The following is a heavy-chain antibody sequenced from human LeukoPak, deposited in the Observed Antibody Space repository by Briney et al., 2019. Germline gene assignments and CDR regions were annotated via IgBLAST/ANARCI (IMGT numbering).Heavy chain of an antibody. CDR3: AKERFGELREYYFDY. V-gene: IGHV3-23*01. CDR2: IIGSGGST. J-gene: IGHJ4*02. Sequence: GGALRLSCAASGFTFSSYVMSWVRQAPGKGLEWVSAIIGSGGSTYYADSVKGRFTISTDNSKNTLYLQMNSLRGEDKAVYYCAKERFGELREYYFDYWGQGTLVTVSS. D-gene: IGHD3-10*01. CDR1: GFTFSSYV.